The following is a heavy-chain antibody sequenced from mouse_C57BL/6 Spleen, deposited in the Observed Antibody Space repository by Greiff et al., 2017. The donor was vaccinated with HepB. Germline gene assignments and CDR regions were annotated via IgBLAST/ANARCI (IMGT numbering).Heavy chain of an antibody. Sequence: EVKLMESGPGLVKPSQSLSLTCSVTGYSITSGYYWNWIRQFPGNKLEWMGYISYDGSNNYNPSLKNRISITRDTSKNQFFLKLNSVTTEDTATYYCARSRGFDVWGTGTTVTVSS. V-gene: IGHV3-6*01. J-gene: IGHJ1*03. CDR2: ISYDGSN. CDR1: GYSITSGYY. CDR3: ARSRGFDV.